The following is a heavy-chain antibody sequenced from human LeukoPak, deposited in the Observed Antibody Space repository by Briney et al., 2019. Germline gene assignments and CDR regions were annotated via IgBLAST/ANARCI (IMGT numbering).Heavy chain of an antibody. Sequence: GGSLRLSCAASGFTFSNYAMTWVRQAQGKGLERVSVISGTGVSTYYADSVKGRFTMSRDNPKNMVYLQMNSLRAEDTAVYYCARGTAVAGPFDYWGQGTLVTVSS. CDR1: GFTFSNYA. J-gene: IGHJ4*02. CDR3: ARGTAVAGPFDY. D-gene: IGHD6-19*01. CDR2: ISGTGVST. V-gene: IGHV3-23*01.